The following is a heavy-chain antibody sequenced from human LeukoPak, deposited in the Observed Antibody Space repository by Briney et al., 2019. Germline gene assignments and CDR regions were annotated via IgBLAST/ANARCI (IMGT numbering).Heavy chain of an antibody. CDR1: GFIFSNYG. CDR2: ISASGSAT. Sequence: GGSLRLSCAASGFIFSNYGMNWVRQAPGKGLEWVAAISASGSATSYADSVKGRFTISRDNSKNTLYLQMNSLRAEDTAVYYCASFGATGYWGQGTLVTVSS. CDR3: ASFGATGY. V-gene: IGHV3-23*01. J-gene: IGHJ4*02. D-gene: IGHD1-26*01.